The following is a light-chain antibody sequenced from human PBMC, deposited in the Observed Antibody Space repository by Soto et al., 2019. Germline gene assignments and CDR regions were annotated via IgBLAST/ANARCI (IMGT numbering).Light chain of an antibody. CDR2: DAS. J-gene: IGKJ2*01. CDR1: QSISSW. Sequence: DIQMTQSPSTLSASVGDRVTITCRASQSISSWLAWYQQKPGKAPKLLIYDASSLESGVPSRFSGSGSGTEFTLTISSLQPDDFATYYCQHYNSSPLYTFGQGTKLEIK. CDR3: QHYNSSPLYT. V-gene: IGKV1-5*01.